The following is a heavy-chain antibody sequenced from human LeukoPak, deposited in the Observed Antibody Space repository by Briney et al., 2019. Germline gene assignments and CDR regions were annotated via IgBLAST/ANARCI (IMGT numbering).Heavy chain of an antibody. CDR3: ARLGRYGNKVKVGFDY. CDR1: GGSITRNDYY. D-gene: IGHD4-17*01. V-gene: IGHV4-39*07. CDR2: IYHSGST. J-gene: IGHJ4*02. Sequence: SETLSLTCTVSGGSITRNDYYWGWIRQPPGKGLEWIASIYHSGSTNYNPSLKSRVTISVDTSKNQFSLKLSSVTAADTAVYYCARLGRYGNKVKVGFDYWGQGTLVTVSS.